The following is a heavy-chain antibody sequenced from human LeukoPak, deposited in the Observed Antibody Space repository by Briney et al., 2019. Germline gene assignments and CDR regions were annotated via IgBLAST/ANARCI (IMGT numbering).Heavy chain of an antibody. CDR2: ISGSGGST. V-gene: IGHV3-23*01. CDR1: GFTFSSYA. J-gene: IGHJ4*02. D-gene: IGHD6-19*01. Sequence: PGGSLRLSCAASGFTFSSYAMSSARQAPGKGLEWVSAISGSGGSTYYADSVKGRFTISRYNSKNTLYLQMNSLRAEDTAVYYCAKDRRSSGWYRDYWGQGTLVTVSS. CDR3: AKDRRSSGWYRDY.